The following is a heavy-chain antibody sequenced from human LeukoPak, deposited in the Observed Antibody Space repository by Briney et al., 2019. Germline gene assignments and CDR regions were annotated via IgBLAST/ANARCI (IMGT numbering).Heavy chain of an antibody. V-gene: IGHV3-9*01. J-gene: IGHJ6*02. D-gene: IGHD3-16*01. CDR3: AKDESTGGFAPGYFYGMGV. Sequence: GRSLRLSCVVSGFRFDDYGMHWVRQAPGKGLEWVSGISWSGTTTGYADSVKGQFTISRDSAKNSLYPQMDSLRVEDTGLYYCAKDESTGGFAPGYFYGMGVWGQGTTVTVSS. CDR1: GFRFDDYG. CDR2: ISWSGTTT.